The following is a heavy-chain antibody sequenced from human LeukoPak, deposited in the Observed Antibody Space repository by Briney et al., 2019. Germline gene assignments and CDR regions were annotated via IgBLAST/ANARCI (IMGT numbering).Heavy chain of an antibody. V-gene: IGHV3-30*02. Sequence: PGGSLRLSCEASGFIFSTYSMHWVRQAPGKGLEWVAFIRLDGSDKNYPDSVKGRFTISRDNSKNSLYLQMNSLRAEDTAVYYCARANDLWFGEPTQAYYYYGMDVWGQGTTVTVSS. D-gene: IGHD3-10*01. CDR2: IRLDGSDK. J-gene: IGHJ6*02. CDR3: ARANDLWFGEPTQAYYYYGMDV. CDR1: GFIFSTYS.